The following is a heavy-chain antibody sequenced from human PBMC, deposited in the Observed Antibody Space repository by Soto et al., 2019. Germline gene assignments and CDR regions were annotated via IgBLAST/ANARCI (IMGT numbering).Heavy chain of an antibody. CDR1: GGSVTSGGYH. D-gene: IGHD1-26*01. CDR2: IYYTGTT. V-gene: IGHV4-61*08. Sequence: SETLSLTCSVSGGSVTSGGYHWNWIRQSPGKGLEWIGYIYYTGTTNYNPSLRSRVSISIDTSKNQFSLKLTSVTAADTAIYYCVSVFLGPWVQGPQVTVSS. CDR3: VSVFLGP. J-gene: IGHJ5*02.